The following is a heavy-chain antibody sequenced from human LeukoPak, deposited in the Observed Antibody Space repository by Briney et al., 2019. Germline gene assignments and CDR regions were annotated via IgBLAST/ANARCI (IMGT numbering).Heavy chain of an antibody. Sequence: GGSLRLSCAASGFPFSSYAMSWVRQAPGKGLEWVSGLSGSGTGTYYADSVKGRFTISRDNSKYTLYLQMNSLRAEDTAIYYCAKELLLRYFDYWGQGTLVTVST. CDR1: GFPFSSYA. V-gene: IGHV3-23*01. J-gene: IGHJ4*02. D-gene: IGHD3-9*01. CDR3: AKELLLRYFDY. CDR2: LSGSGTGT.